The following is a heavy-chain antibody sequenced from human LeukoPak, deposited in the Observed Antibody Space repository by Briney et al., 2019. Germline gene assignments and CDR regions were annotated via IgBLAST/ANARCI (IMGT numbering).Heavy chain of an antibody. J-gene: IGHJ4*02. V-gene: IGHV3-73*01. CDR2: IRSTANGYAT. Sequence: TGGSLRLSCAASGFTFSGSALHWVRQASGKGLEWVGRIRSTANGYATAYAASVKGRFTISRDDSKNTAYLQMDSLKTEDTAVYYCITEGYTYGYHSCHNWGQGTQVTVSS. CDR1: GFTFSGSA. D-gene: IGHD5-18*01. CDR3: ITEGYTYGYHSCHN.